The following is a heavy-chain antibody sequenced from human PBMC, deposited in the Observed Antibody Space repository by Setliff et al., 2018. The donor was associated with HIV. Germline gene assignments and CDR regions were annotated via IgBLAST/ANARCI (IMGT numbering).Heavy chain of an antibody. CDR3: ARVPTSSWYVTTQRTKEYFYH. J-gene: IGHJ1*01. D-gene: IGHD6-13*01. Sequence: SETLSLTCTVSGGSIKSSSYYWGWIRQPPGKGLEWIGSIYYSGNTYYNPSLKSRVTISVDTSRNQFSLRLSSVTAADTAIYYCARVPTSSWYVTTQRTKEYFYHWGQGTLVTVSS. CDR1: GGSIKSSSYY. CDR2: IYYSGNT. V-gene: IGHV4-39*07.